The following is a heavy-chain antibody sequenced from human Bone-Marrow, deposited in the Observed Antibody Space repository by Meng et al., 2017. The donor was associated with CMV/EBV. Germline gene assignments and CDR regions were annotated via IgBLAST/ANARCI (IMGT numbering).Heavy chain of an antibody. CDR1: GFTFSSYE. CDR3: ARKDGYNQY. J-gene: IGHJ4*02. Sequence: GESLKISCAASGFTFSSYEMNWVRQAPGKGLEWVSSISSSSSYIYYADSVKGRFTISRDNAKNSLYLQMNSLRAEDTAVYYCARKDGYNQYWGQGTLVTVSS. V-gene: IGHV3-21*01. CDR2: ISSSSSYI. D-gene: IGHD5-24*01.